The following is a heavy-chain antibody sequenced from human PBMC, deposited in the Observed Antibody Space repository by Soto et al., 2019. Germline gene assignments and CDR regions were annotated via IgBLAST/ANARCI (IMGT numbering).Heavy chain of an antibody. J-gene: IGHJ4*02. Sequence: QITLKESGPTLVKPTQTLTLTCTFSGFSLSSTRVAVGWIRQPPGKALEWLALIYWDDDKRYSPFLKSRLTITKDTSKNQVLLTMTNMDPVDTATYYCAHSVVAGLGYYFDYWGQGTLVTVSS. CDR1: GFSLSSTRVA. CDR3: AHSVVAGLGYYFDY. D-gene: IGHD6-19*01. CDR2: IYWDDDK. V-gene: IGHV2-5*02.